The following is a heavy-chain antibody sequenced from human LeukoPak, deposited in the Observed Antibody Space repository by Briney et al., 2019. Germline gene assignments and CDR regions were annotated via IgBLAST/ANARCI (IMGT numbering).Heavy chain of an antibody. CDR2: IYHSGST. Sequence: PSETLSPTCAVSGYSISSGYYWGWIRQPPGKGLEWIGSIYHSGSTYYNPSLKSRVTISVDTSKNQFSLKLSSVTAADTAVYYCARRPKGYCSGGSCYPFDYWGQGTLVTVSS. J-gene: IGHJ4*02. V-gene: IGHV4-38-2*01. CDR1: GYSISSGYY. D-gene: IGHD2-15*01. CDR3: ARRPKGYCSGGSCYPFDY.